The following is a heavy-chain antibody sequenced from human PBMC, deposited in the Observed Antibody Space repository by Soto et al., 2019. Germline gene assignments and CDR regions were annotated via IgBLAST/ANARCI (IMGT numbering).Heavy chain of an antibody. CDR2: ISSGGANT. CDR1: GFTFSNYS. J-gene: IGHJ4*02. V-gene: IGHV3-23*01. CDR3: AKLLAGKFSDN. Sequence: EVHLLESGGGLVQPGGSLRLSCAASGFTFSNYSMTWVRQAPGKGLEWVSAISSGGANTYYADSVKGRFTISRDNSKNTLYLQMSSLRAEDTAVYYCAKLLAGKFSDNWGQGSLVTVSS.